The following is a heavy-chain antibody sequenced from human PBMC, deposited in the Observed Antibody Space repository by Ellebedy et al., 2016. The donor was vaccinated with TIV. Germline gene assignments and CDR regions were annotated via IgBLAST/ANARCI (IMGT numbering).Heavy chain of an antibody. Sequence: KFQGRVTITRDTSASTAYMELSSLRSEDTAVYYCARGVEVVVAATEFDYWGQGAPVTVSS. J-gene: IGHJ4*02. D-gene: IGHD2-15*01. V-gene: IGHV1-3*01. CDR3: ARGVEVVVAATEFDY.